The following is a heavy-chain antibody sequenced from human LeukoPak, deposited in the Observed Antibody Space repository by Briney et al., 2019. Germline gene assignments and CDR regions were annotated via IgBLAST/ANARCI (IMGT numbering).Heavy chain of an antibody. V-gene: IGHV1-8*01. CDR3: TRGSLSGSSRDY. Sequence: ASVKVSCKASGYTFTGYDINWVRQATGQGREWMGWMNPNTGDTGYAQKFQGRVTMTRNTSIDTAYMELSGLRSEDTAVYYCTRGSLSGSSRDYWGQGTLVTVS. CDR2: MNPNTGDT. CDR1: GYTFTGYD. J-gene: IGHJ4*02. D-gene: IGHD1-26*01.